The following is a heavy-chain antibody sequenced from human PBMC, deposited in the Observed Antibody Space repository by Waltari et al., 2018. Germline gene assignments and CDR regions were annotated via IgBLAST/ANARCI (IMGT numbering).Heavy chain of an antibody. CDR2: IYHSVST. V-gene: IGHV4-38-2*01. D-gene: IGHD2-15*01. J-gene: IGHJ3*02. Sequence: QVQLQESGPGLVKPSETLSLTCAVSGYSISSGYYWGWIRQPPGKGLEWSGSIYHSVSTYYNPSLKSRVTISVDTSKNQFSLKLSSVTAADTAVYYCARQSDIDAFDIWGQGTMVTVSS. CDR1: GYSISSGYY. CDR3: ARQSDIDAFDI.